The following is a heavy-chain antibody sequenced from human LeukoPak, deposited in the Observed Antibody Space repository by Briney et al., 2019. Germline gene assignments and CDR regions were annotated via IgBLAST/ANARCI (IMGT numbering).Heavy chain of an antibody. J-gene: IGHJ4*02. CDR3: ARGSSSWHPGY. Sequence: GGSLRLSCAASGVTVSSWFMSWVRQAPGKGLEWVSLIYKSGSTDYADSVKGRFTISRDNSKNTLYLQMSNLRAEDTAVYYCARGSSSWHPGYWGQGTLVTVSS. CDR1: GVTVSSWF. V-gene: IGHV3-53*01. D-gene: IGHD6-13*01. CDR2: IYKSGST.